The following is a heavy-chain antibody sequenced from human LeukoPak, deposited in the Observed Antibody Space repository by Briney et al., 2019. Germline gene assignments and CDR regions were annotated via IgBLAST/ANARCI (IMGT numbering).Heavy chain of an antibody. V-gene: IGHV1-46*01. CDR3: ARAKELLWFGEFIDY. CDR2: INPSGGST. D-gene: IGHD3-10*01. Sequence: ASVKGSCKASGYTFTSYYMHWVRQAPGQGLEWMGIINPSGGSTSYAQKFQGRVTMTRDTSTSTVYMELSSLRSEDTAVYYCARAKELLWFGEFIDYWGQGTLVTVSS. J-gene: IGHJ4*02. CDR1: GYTFTSYY.